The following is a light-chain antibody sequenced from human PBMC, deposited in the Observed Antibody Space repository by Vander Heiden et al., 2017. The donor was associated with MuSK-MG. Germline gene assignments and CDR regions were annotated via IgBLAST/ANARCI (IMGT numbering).Light chain of an antibody. J-gene: IGLJ3*02. CDR2: DVS. CDR3: NSYTSSSTFGA. V-gene: IGLV2-14*01. Sequence: QSALTQPASVSASPGQSLTISCTGTSSDVGGYNYVSCYHQHPGKAPKLMSYDVSNRPSEVSNRFSGSKSGNTASLTITGLQAEDEADYYYNSYTSSSTFGAFGGGTKLTVL. CDR1: SSDVGGYNY.